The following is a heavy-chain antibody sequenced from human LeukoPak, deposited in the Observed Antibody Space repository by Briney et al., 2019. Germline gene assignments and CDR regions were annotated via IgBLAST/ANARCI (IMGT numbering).Heavy chain of an antibody. CDR1: GFTFSSYT. Sequence: PGGSLRLSCAASGFTFSSYTMNWVRQAPGKGLEWVSYISGSTTSIYYADSVKGRFTISRDNAKNSLYLQINSLRAEDTAVYYCARGPTDPYSSSWYRVSQGIFDYWGQGTLVTVSS. J-gene: IGHJ4*02. CDR3: ARGPTDPYSSSWYRVSQGIFDY. CDR2: ISGSTTSI. V-gene: IGHV3-48*04. D-gene: IGHD6-13*01.